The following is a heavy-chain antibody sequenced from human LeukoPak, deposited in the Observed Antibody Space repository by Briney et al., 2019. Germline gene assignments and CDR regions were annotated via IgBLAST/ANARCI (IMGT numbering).Heavy chain of an antibody. CDR2: INHSGST. Sequence: SETLYLTCTVSGYSISSDYYWSWIRQPPGKGLEWIGEINHSGSTNYNPSLKSRVTISVDTSKNQFSLKLSSVTAADTAVYYCARGRVKWLLNYWGQGTLVTVSS. J-gene: IGHJ4*02. CDR1: GYSISSDYY. CDR3: ARGRVKWLLNY. V-gene: IGHV4-38-2*02. D-gene: IGHD3-22*01.